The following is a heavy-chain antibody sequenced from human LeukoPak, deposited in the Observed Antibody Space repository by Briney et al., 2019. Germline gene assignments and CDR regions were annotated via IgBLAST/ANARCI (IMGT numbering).Heavy chain of an antibody. CDR1: GFTFSNYA. J-gene: IGHJ4*02. CDR2: ISYNGSHK. CDR3: ARGLRDSSGYYVGSLLY. V-gene: IGHV3-30*04. D-gene: IGHD3-22*01. Sequence: PGGSLRLSCAASGFTFSNYALHWVRQAPGKGLEWLSVISYNGSHKFYADSVRGRLTISRDNSKNALYLEVNSLRVEDTAVYYCARGLRDSSGYYVGSLLYWGQGTLVTVSS.